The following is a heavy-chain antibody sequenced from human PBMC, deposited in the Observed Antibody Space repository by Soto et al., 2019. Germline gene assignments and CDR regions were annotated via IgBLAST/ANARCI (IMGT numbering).Heavy chain of an antibody. V-gene: IGHV4-59*08. J-gene: IGHJ5*02. D-gene: IGHD5-12*01. CDR1: GGSISSYY. CDR2: IYYSGST. CDR3: ARHIEEMATMGYNWFDP. Sequence: SETLSLTCTVSGGSISSYYWSWIRQPPGKGLEWIGYIYYSGSTNYNPSLKSRVTISVDTSKNQFSLKLSSVTAADTAVYYCARHIEEMATMGYNWFDPWGKGTLVPVSS.